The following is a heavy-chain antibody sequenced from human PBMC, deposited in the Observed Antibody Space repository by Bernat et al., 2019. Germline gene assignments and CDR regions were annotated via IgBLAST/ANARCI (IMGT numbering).Heavy chain of an antibody. V-gene: IGHV3-30*18. D-gene: IGHD3-3*01. Sequence: VQLLESGGGLVQPGGSLRLSCAASGFTFSSYAMSWVRQAPGKGLEWVAVISYDGSNKYYSDSVKGRFTISRDNSKNTLYLQMSSLRAEDTAVYYCAKDRYNFWSGYSATAPDYWGQGTLVTVSS. CDR3: AKDRYNFWSGYSATAPDY. CDR1: GFTFSSYA. J-gene: IGHJ4*02. CDR2: ISYDGSNK.